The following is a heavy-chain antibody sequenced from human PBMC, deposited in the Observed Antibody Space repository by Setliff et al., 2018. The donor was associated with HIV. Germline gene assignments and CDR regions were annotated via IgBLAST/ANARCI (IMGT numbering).Heavy chain of an antibody. V-gene: IGHV4-34*01. CDR3: AIGVPLLPPRN. D-gene: IGHD1-26*01. Sequence: TLSLTCAVYGGSFSGYYWSWIRQPPGKGLEWIGEINHSGDTNYNPSLKSRVTISVDTSKNQFSLNLTSVTATDTAVYYCAIGVPLLPPRNWGQGALVTVSS. J-gene: IGHJ4*02. CDR1: GGSFSGYY. CDR2: INHSGDT.